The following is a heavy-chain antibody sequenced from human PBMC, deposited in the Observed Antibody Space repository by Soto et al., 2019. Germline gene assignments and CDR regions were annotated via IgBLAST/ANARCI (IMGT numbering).Heavy chain of an antibody. V-gene: IGHV1-69*06. J-gene: IGHJ4*02. D-gene: IGHD6-13*01. CDR3: ARGGALSTSWYWGDGLDS. CDR2: IIPVFGTP. Sequence: QVQLEQSGSEVKKSGSSVKVSCKASGYSFSSHAITWVRQAPGQGLELMGGIIPVFGTPSYAQKFQGRVTISADKSTNTFYLELRSVRSEDTAVYYCARGGALSTSWYWGDGLDSWGQGTQVTVSS. CDR1: GYSFSSHA.